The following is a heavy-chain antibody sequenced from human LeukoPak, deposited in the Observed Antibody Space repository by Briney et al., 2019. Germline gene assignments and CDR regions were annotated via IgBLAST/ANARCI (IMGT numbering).Heavy chain of an antibody. D-gene: IGHD3-10*01. CDR2: ITASGGNT. Sequence: PGGSLRLSCAASGFTFSSYAMGWVRQAPGKGLEWVSAITASGGNTYYADSVKGRFTISRDNSKNTLYLQVNSLRAEDTAVYYCAKDWSCDYWGQGTLVTVSS. J-gene: IGHJ4*02. CDR3: AKDWSCDY. V-gene: IGHV3-23*01. CDR1: GFTFSSYA.